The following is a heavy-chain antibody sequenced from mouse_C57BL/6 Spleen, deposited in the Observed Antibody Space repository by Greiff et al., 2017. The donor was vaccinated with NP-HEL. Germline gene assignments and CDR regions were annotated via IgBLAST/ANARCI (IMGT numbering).Heavy chain of an antibody. Sequence: QVQLQQPGAELVKPGASVKLSCKASGYTFTSYWMHWVKQRPGQGLEWIGMIHPNSGSTNYNEKFKSKATLTVDKSSSTAYMQLSSLTSEDSAVYYCERQGTIYWDYWGQGTTLTVSS. D-gene: IGHD1-1*01. J-gene: IGHJ2*01. CDR1: GYTFTSYW. CDR2: IHPNSGST. CDR3: ERQGTIYWDY. V-gene: IGHV1-64*01.